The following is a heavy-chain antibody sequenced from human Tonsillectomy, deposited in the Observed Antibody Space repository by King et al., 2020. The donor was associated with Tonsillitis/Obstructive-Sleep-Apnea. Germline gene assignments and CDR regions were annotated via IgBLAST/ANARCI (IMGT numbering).Heavy chain of an antibody. D-gene: IGHD2-8*01. Sequence: QLVQSGAEVKPGSSVKVSCKASGGTFSSYAISWVRQAPGQGLEWMGGIIPIFGTANYAQKFQGRVTITADESTSTAYMELSSLRSEDMAVYYCARDPGYCTNGVCPLDYWGQGTLVTVSS. J-gene: IGHJ4*02. CDR2: IIPIFGTA. CDR3: ARDPGYCTNGVCPLDY. V-gene: IGHV1-69*12. CDR1: GGTFSSYA.